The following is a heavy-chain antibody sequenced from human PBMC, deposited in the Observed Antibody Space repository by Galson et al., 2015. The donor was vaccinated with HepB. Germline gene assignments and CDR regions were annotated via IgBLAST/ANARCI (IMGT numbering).Heavy chain of an antibody. D-gene: IGHD1-14*01. CDR2: IDWSSGRI. V-gene: IGHV3-9*01. CDR1: GFRFSDYG. J-gene: IGHJ3*02. CDR3: AKDTGDNDAFDI. Sequence: SLRLSCAASGFRFSDYGMQWVRQAPGKGLEWVSGIDWSSGRIGYADSVKGRFTISRDNTRNSLYLHMNSLRPEDSALYYCAKDTGDNDAFDIWGQGTMVTVSS.